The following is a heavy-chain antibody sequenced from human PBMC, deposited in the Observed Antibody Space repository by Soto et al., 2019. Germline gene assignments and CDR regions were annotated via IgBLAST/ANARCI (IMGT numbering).Heavy chain of an antibody. CDR3: ARGFEWLEY. D-gene: IGHD6-19*01. Sequence: PGGSLRLSCAASGFTFSSYAMHWVRQAPGKGLEWVAVISYDGSNKYYADSVKGRFTISRDNSKNTLYLQMNSLRAEDTAVYYCARGFEWLEYWGQGTLVTVSS. CDR1: GFTFSSYA. J-gene: IGHJ4*02. CDR2: ISYDGSNK. V-gene: IGHV3-30-3*01.